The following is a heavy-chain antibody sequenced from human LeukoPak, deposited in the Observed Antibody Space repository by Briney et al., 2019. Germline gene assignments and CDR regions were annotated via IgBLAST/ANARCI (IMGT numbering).Heavy chain of an antibody. CDR3: AKGGYSYGVTPGY. J-gene: IGHJ4*02. D-gene: IGHD5-18*01. Sequence: ASVKVSCKASGYTFTGYCMHWVRQAPGQGLEWMGWINPNSGGTNYAQKFRGRVTMTRDTSISTAYMELSRLRSDDTAVYYCAKGGYSYGVTPGYWGQGTLVTVSS. V-gene: IGHV1-2*02. CDR1: GYTFTGYC. CDR2: INPNSGGT.